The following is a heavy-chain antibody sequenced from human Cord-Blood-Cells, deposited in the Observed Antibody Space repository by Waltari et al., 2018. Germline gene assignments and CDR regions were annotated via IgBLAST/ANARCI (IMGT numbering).Heavy chain of an antibody. J-gene: IGHJ4*02. Sequence: VQLLESGPGLVKPSGTLSLTCAVSGGSISSCICRSWVRQRPGKRLEWIGEIYHSGSTNYNPSLKSRVTISVDKSKNQFSLELSSVTAADTAVYYCARGDGYGSFDYWGQGTLVTVSS. CDR2: IYHSGST. D-gene: IGHD5-12*01. V-gene: IGHV4-4*02. CDR1: GGSISSCIC. CDR3: ARGDGYGSFDY.